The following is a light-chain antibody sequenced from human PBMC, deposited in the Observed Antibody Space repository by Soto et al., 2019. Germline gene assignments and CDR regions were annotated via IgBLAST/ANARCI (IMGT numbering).Light chain of an antibody. CDR3: CSYAASNTFV. J-gene: IGLJ1*01. Sequence: QSALTQPRSVSGSPGQSVTISCTGTSSDVGGYNYVSWYQQYSGKAPKVMIYDVSKRPSGVPDRFSGSKSGNTASLTISGLQAEDEADYHCCSYAASNTFVFGTGTKLTVL. CDR2: DVS. CDR1: SSDVGGYNY. V-gene: IGLV2-11*01.